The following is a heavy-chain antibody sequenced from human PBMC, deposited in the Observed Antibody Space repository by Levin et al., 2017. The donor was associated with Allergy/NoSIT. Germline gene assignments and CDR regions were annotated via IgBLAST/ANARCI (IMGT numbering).Heavy chain of an antibody. Sequence: QSGGSLRLSCAASGFTFSSYSMNWVRQAPGKGLEWVSYISSSSSTIYYADSVKGRFTISRDNAKNSLYLQMNSLRDEDTAVYYCARGSWGIAAARGVDVWGQGTTVTVSS. D-gene: IGHD6-13*01. CDR1: GFTFSSYS. CDR3: ARGSWGIAAARGVDV. CDR2: ISSSSSTI. J-gene: IGHJ6*02. V-gene: IGHV3-48*02.